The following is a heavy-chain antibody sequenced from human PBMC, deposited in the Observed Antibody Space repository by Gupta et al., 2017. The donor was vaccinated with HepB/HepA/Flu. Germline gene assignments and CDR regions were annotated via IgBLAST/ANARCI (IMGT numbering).Heavy chain of an antibody. CDR2: ISWNGDRT. D-gene: IGHD3-9*01. CDR1: GFSFDDYP. J-gene: IGHJ6*02. Sequence: EVKLVESGGGLVQPGRSLRLSCAASGFSFDDYPMHWVRQAPGKGLEWVSGISWNGDRTGYADSAKGRFTISRDNANSSLHLQLNNLRPEDTALYFCGKDIAMEGRYFDGDFYYGLDVWGRGTTVIVSS. CDR3: GKDIAMEGRYFDGDFYYGLDV. V-gene: IGHV3-9*01.